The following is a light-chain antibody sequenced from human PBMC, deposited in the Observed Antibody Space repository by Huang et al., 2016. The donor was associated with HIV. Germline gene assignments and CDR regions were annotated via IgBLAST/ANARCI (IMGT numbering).Light chain of an antibody. CDR1: QSLGSKY. J-gene: IGKJ2*01. CDR3: QLYGSSPPYT. CDR2: ATS. V-gene: IGKV3-20*01. Sequence: VLTQSPGTLSLSPGERASLFGRASQSLGSKYIAWYPQKPGQAPRLLIYATSTRATGIPDRFSGSGSGTDFTLIISRLEPEDFVVYYCQLYGSSPPYTFGQGTKLEIK.